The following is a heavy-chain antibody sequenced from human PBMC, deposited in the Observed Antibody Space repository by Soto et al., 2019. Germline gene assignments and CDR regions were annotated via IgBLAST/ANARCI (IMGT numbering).Heavy chain of an antibody. D-gene: IGHD5-18*01. V-gene: IGHV4-4*02. Sequence: SETLSLTCAVSGGSISSSNWWSWVRQPPGKGLEWIGEIYHSGSTNYNPSLKSRVTISVDKSKNQFSLKLSSVTAAGTAVYYCARRGYSYGLLYYYGMDVWGQGTTVTVSS. CDR2: IYHSGST. CDR1: GGSISSSNW. J-gene: IGHJ6*02. CDR3: ARRGYSYGLLYYYGMDV.